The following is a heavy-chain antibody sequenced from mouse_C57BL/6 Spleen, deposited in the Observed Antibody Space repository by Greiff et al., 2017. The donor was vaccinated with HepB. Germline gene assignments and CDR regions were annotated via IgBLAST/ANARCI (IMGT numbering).Heavy chain of an antibody. D-gene: IGHD1-1*01. V-gene: IGHV1-52*01. CDR2: IDPSDSET. CDR3: ARSAITTGVAGDFDD. CDR1: GYTFTSYW. J-gene: IGHJ2*01. Sequence: QVQLQQSGAELVRPGSSVKLSCKASGYTFTSYWMHWVKQRPIQGLEWIGNIDPSDSETHYNQKFKDKATLTVDKSSSTAYMQLSSLTSEDSAVYYCARSAITTGVAGDFDDWGQGTTLTVAS.